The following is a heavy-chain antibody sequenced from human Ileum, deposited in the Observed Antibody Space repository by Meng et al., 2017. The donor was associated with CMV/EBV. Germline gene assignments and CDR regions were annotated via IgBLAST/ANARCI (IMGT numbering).Heavy chain of an antibody. CDR1: RGSISNYY. CDR2: MSYNGAT. Sequence: QVQLQESGPGLVKPSEPLTLTCPVSRGSISNYYWSWIRQPPGKGLEWIAYMSYNGATNYNPSFSSRVTMSLDTSKNEFFLKVRSVTAADTAVYYCTRDFFPAFWGQGTLVTVSS. D-gene: IGHD3-3*01. CDR3: TRDFFPAF. V-gene: IGHV4-59*01. J-gene: IGHJ4*02.